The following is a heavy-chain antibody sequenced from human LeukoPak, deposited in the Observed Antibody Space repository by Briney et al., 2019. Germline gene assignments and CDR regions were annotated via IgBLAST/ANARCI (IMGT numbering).Heavy chain of an antibody. CDR3: ARVGYNSPYYYMDV. J-gene: IGHJ6*03. Sequence: SETLSLTCTVSGDPISSYYWSWLRQPPGKGLEWIGYIYYTGRTNYSPSLKSRVTISVEPSENQFYLKLSSVTAADTAIYFCARVGYNSPYYYMDVWGKGTTVTVSS. CDR1: GDPISSYY. V-gene: IGHV4-59*01. D-gene: IGHD6-19*01. CDR2: IYYTGRT.